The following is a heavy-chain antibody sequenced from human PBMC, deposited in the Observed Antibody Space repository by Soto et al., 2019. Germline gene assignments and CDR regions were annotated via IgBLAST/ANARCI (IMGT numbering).Heavy chain of an antibody. CDR2: ISSSSSYI. D-gene: IGHD6-13*01. J-gene: IGHJ6*02. V-gene: IGHV3-21*01. Sequence: EVQLVESGGGLVKPGGSLRLSCAASGFTFSSYSMNWVRQAPGKGLEWVSSISSSSSYIYYADSVKGRFTISRDNAKNSLYLQMNSLRAEDTAVYYCARDLSSWYEALYYYYGMDVWGQGTTVTVSS. CDR3: ARDLSSWYEALYYYYGMDV. CDR1: GFTFSSYS.